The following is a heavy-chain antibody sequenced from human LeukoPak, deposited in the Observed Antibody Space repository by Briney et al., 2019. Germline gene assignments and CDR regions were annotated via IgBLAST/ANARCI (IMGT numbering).Heavy chain of an antibody. J-gene: IGHJ6*02. D-gene: IGHD2-2*01. Sequence: ASVKVSCKVSGYTLTELSMHWVRQAPGKGLEWMGGFDPEDGETIYAQKFQGRVTITRDTSASTAYMELSSLRSEDTAVYYCARSILVVPVASHLNYGVDVWGQGTTVTVSS. CDR1: GYTLTELS. CDR3: ARSILVVPVASHLNYGVDV. V-gene: IGHV1-24*01. CDR2: FDPEDGET.